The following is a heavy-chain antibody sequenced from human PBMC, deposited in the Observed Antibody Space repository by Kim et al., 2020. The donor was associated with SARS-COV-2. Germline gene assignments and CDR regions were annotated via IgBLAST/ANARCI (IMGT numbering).Heavy chain of an antibody. J-gene: IGHJ3*02. V-gene: IGHV3-48*03. CDR1: GFSFTTFG. Sequence: GGSLRLSCAASGFSFTTFGMNWVRQAPGKGLEWVSYISSSGSTIYYADSVKGRFTISRDSAEKSLYLQMNSLRVEDTAVYYCATRVIRGQGTMVTVS. CDR2: ISSSGSTI. CDR3: ATRVI.